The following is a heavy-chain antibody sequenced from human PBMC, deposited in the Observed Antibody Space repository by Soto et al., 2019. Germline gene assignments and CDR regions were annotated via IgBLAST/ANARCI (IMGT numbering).Heavy chain of an antibody. J-gene: IGHJ4*02. D-gene: IGHD3-16*01. CDR2: KSISGST. V-gene: IGHV4-4*07. CDR3: ARSLGSAAGWSFDV. Sequence: SETLSLTCPVSGGSMSDYFWTWIRLPAGKRLEWIGRKSISGSTDYNPSLKGRASMSVDTSKNQFSLRLISVTAADTALYYCARSLGSAAGWSFDVWGQGILVTVPQ. CDR1: GGSMSDYF.